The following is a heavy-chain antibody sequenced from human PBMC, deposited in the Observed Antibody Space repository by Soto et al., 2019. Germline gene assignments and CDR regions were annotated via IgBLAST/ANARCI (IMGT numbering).Heavy chain of an antibody. CDR3: ARIKSYCSSTSCSKYGLDP. V-gene: IGHV4-34*01. J-gene: IGHJ5*02. D-gene: IGHD2-2*01. CDR2: TNHSEST. CDR1: GGSFSGYY. Sequence: SETLSLTCAAYGGSFSGYYWSWIRQPPGKGLEGIRETNHSESTNNTPSHKSRVTISVDTSKNQFSLKLSSVAAEDTAVYYCARIKSYCSSTSCSKYGLDPWGQGTLVTVSS.